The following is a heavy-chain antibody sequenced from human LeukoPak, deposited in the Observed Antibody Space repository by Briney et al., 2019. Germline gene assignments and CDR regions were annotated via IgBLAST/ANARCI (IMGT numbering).Heavy chain of an antibody. CDR2: ISGSGGST. Sequence: PGGSLRLSCAASGFTFSSYGMSWVRQAPGKGLEWVSAISGSGGSTYYADSVKGRFTISRDNSKNTLYLQMNSLRAEDTAVYYCAKVMVVGDRYYFDYWGQGTLVTVSS. D-gene: IGHD2-21*01. V-gene: IGHV3-23*01. J-gene: IGHJ4*02. CDR1: GFTFSSYG. CDR3: AKVMVVGDRYYFDY.